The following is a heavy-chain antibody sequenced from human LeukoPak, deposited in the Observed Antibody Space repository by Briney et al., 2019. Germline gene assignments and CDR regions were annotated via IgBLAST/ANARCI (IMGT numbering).Heavy chain of an antibody. CDR2: IYYSGST. CDR1: GGSLSSYY. D-gene: IGHD3-9*01. Sequence: SETLSLTCTVSGGSLSSYYWSWIRQPPGKGLEWIGYIYYSGSTNYNPSLKSRVTISVDTSKIQFSLKLSSVTAADTAVYYCARDARHFDWEYYFDYWGQGTLVTVSS. V-gene: IGHV4-59*01. J-gene: IGHJ4*02. CDR3: ARDARHFDWEYYFDY.